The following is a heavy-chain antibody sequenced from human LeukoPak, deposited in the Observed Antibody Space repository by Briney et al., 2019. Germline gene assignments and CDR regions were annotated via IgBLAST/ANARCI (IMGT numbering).Heavy chain of an antibody. D-gene: IGHD2-15*01. CDR1: GFTVSSSH. CDR2: IYSGGST. Sequence: GGSLRFSCAASGFTVSSSHMSWVRQAPGKGLEWVSVIYSGGSTYYADSVKGRFTISRDNSKNTLYLQMNSLRAEDTAVYYCARDSRGILPSDWGQGTLVTVSS. V-gene: IGHV3-66*01. J-gene: IGHJ4*02. CDR3: ARDSRGILPSD.